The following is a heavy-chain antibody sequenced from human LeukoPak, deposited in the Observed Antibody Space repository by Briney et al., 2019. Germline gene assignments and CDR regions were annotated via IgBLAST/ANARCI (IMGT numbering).Heavy chain of an antibody. D-gene: IGHD4-17*01. V-gene: IGHV1-58*01. CDR1: GFTFTSSA. CDR3: ARGIIRISSTVTTSDAFDI. J-gene: IGHJ3*02. Sequence: SVKVSCKASGFTFTSSAVQWVRQARGQRLEWIGWIVVGSGNTNYAQKFQERVTITRDMSTSTAYMELSSLRSEDTAVYYCARGIIRISSTVTTSDAFDIWGQGTMVTVSS. CDR2: IVVGSGNT.